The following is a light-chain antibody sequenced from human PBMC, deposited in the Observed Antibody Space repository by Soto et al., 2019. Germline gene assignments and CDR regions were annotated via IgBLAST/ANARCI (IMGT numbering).Light chain of an antibody. J-gene: IGKJ1*01. V-gene: IGKV3-20*01. CDR2: GAS. Sequence: EIVLRQSPGTLSLSPGERATLSCRASQSVSNNYLAWYQQKPGLAPRLLIYGASNRATGIPDRFSGSGSGTDFTLTISTLEPEDFAVYYGQQYGSSGTFGQGTKVEIK. CDR1: QSVSNNY. CDR3: QQYGSSGT.